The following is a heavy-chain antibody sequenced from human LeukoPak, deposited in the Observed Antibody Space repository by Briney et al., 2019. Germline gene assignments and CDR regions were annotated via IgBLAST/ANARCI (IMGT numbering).Heavy chain of an antibody. CDR2: LFHSGAT. D-gene: IGHD3-10*01. CDR1: DYSTSAGYY. Sequence: SETLSLTCSVPDYSTSAGYYWGWIRQPPGKGLEWIGSLFHSGATYFTPSLKSRVAMSVDTSRNQFSLSLHSVTALDAAIYYCVREAGNGSHPLFDHWGQGTPVTVSS. CDR3: VREAGNGSHPLFDH. J-gene: IGHJ4*02. V-gene: IGHV4-38-2*02.